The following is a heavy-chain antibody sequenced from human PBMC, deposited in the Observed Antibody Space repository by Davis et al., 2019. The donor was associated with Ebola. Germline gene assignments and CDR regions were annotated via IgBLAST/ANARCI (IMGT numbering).Heavy chain of an antibody. J-gene: IGHJ6*02. CDR1: GGTFSSYA. CDR2: IIPILGTA. Sequence: AASVKVSCKASGGTFSSYAISWVRQAPGQGLEWMGRIIPILGTANYAQKFQGRVTITADESTSTAYMELSSLRSEDTAVYYCTGGQGVTYYYGMDVWGQGTTVTVSS. V-gene: IGHV1-69*11. D-gene: IGHD2-8*02. CDR3: TGGQGVTYYYGMDV.